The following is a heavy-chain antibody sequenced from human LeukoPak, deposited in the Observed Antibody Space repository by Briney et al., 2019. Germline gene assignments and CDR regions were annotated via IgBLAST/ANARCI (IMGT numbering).Heavy chain of an antibody. CDR2: ISYDVSNK. Sequence: PGRSLRLSCAASGFTFSSYAMHWVRQAPGQGLGWVAVISYDVSNKYFSGSVKGRFTISRDNSKNTLYLQMSSLRAEDTAVYYCARAVPDYYDSSGYYRLEWDPSGFDYWGQGTLVTVSS. CDR3: ARAVPDYYDSSGYYRLEWDPSGFDY. CDR1: GFTFSSYA. V-gene: IGHV3-30-3*01. J-gene: IGHJ4*02. D-gene: IGHD3-22*01.